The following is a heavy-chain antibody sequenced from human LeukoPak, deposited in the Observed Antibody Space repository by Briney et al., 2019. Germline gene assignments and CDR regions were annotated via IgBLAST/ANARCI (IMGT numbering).Heavy chain of an antibody. D-gene: IGHD6-13*01. Sequence: GRSLRLSCAASGFTFSSYAMHWVRQAPGKGLEWVAVISYDGSNKYYADSVKGRFTISRDNSKNTLYLQMNSLRAEDTAAYYCARDGGSIAAAAYYYYYYMDVWGKGTTVTVSS. V-gene: IGHV3-30*04. J-gene: IGHJ6*03. CDR3: ARDGGSIAAAAYYYYYYMDV. CDR1: GFTFSSYA. CDR2: ISYDGSNK.